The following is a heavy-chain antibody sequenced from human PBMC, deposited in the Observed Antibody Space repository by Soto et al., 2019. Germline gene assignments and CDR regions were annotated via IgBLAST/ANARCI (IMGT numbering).Heavy chain of an antibody. CDR2: ISGSGGST. Sequence: GGSLRLCCAASGFTFSSYAMSWVRQAPGKGLEWVSAISGSGGSTYYADSVKGRFTISRDNSKNTLYLQMNSLRAEDTAVYYCAKDFNARGDYSFDYWGQGTLVTVSS. V-gene: IGHV3-23*01. J-gene: IGHJ4*02. CDR1: GFTFSSYA. D-gene: IGHD4-17*01. CDR3: AKDFNARGDYSFDY.